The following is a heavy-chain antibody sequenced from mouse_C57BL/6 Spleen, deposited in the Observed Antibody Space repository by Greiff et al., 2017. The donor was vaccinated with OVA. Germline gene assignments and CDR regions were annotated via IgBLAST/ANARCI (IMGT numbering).Heavy chain of an antibody. Sequence: QVQLQQPGTELVKPGASVKLSCKASGYTFTSYWMHWVKQRPGQGLEWIGNINPSNGGTNYNEKFKSKATLTEDKSSSTAYMQLSSLTSEDSAVYYCARSHYDYDDYYAMDYWGQGTSVTVSS. CDR2: INPSNGGT. V-gene: IGHV1-53*01. J-gene: IGHJ4*01. D-gene: IGHD2-4*01. CDR3: ARSHYDYDDYYAMDY. CDR1: GYTFTSYW.